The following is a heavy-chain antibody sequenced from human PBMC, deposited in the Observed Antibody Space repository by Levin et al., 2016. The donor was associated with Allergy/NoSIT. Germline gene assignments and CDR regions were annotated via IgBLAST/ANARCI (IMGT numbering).Heavy chain of an antibody. J-gene: IGHJ6*02. Sequence: WVRQAPGQGLEWMGWINPNSGGTNYAQKFQGRVTMTRDTSISTAYMELSRLRSDDTAVYYCAVGSDYYYYYGMDVWGQGTTVTVSS. D-gene: IGHD3-10*01. CDR2: INPNSGGT. V-gene: IGHV1-2*02. CDR3: AVGSDYYYYYGMDV.